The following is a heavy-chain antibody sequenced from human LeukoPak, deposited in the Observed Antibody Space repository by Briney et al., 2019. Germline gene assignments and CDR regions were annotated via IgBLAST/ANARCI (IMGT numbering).Heavy chain of an antibody. J-gene: IGHJ3*01. CDR1: GITFSNYW. D-gene: IGHD7-27*01. Sequence: GGSLRLSCAASGITFSNYWMSWVRQAPGKGLEWVAFIRHDGTNKYHSNSVQGRFTISRDNSRNTVYPQLNSLRPEDTAVYYCTKVRLLGALDDAFDVWGQGTTVTVSS. V-gene: IGHV3-30*02. CDR2: IRHDGTNK. CDR3: TKVRLLGALDDAFDV.